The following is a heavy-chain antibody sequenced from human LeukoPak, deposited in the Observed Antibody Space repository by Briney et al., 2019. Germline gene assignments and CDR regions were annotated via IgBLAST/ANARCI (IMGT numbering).Heavy chain of an antibody. CDR1: GGSISSYY. J-gene: IGHJ4*02. V-gene: IGHV4-4*07. D-gene: IGHD1-7*01. CDR3: ARILRTGTIDY. CDR2: IYTSGST. Sequence: PSETLSLTCTVSGGSISSYYWSWIRQPAGKGLGWIGRIYTSGSTNYNPSLKSRVTMSVDTSKNQFSLKLSSVTAADTAVYYCARILRTGTIDYWGQGTLVTVSS.